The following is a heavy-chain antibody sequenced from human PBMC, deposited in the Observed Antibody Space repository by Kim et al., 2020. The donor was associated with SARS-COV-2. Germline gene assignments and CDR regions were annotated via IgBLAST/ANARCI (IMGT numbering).Heavy chain of an antibody. Sequence: YTDSVMGRFAISRDRSNNTLYLQMSGLRGDDTAVYYCATDGDGSGSYLKVWGQGTLVTVSS. V-gene: IGHV3-30*07. D-gene: IGHD3-10*01. J-gene: IGHJ4*02. CDR3: ATDGDGSGSYLKV.